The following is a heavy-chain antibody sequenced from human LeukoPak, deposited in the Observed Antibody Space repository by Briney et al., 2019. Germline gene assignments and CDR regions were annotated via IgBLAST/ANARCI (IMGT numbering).Heavy chain of an antibody. CDR3: TKDSPYCSGASCSTFDY. J-gene: IGHJ4*02. CDR2: ISYDGSKK. V-gene: IGHV3-30*19. D-gene: IGHD2-15*01. CDR1: GFTFSSYG. Sequence: GGSLRLSCAASGFTFSSYGMHWVRQAPGKGLEWVTVISYDGSKKYYADSVKGRFTVSRDNSKNTLYLQMNSLRAEDTAVYYCTKDSPYCSGASCSTFDYWGQGTLVTVSS.